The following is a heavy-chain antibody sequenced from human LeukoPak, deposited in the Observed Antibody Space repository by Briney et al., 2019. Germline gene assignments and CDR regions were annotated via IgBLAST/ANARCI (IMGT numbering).Heavy chain of an antibody. D-gene: IGHD6-19*01. CDR2: VGTTRSTI. CDR1: GFTFGSYC. CDR3: ARGGSGWYRGGLDY. J-gene: IGHJ4*02. Sequence: GGSLRLSCAASGFTFGSYCMHWVRQAPGRGREYVSGVGTTRSTIHYGRSVKARFLSSRDNSKNTLYLQMGSLRAEDMAVYYCARGGSGWYRGGLDYWGQGTLVTVSS. V-gene: IGHV3-64*01.